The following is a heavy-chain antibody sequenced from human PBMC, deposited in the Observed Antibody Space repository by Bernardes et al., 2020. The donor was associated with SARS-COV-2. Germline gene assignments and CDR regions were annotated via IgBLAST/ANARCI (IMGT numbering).Heavy chain of an antibody. V-gene: IGHV3-7*01. CDR3: ARDVGGTDWRFGFDV. Sequence: GGSLRLSCVASGLNCSSYWMSWVRQAPGKGLEWGANIKGDGSQRSSVDSVRGRFTTSRDNTRTSVFLQMESLRAEDTAVYYCARDVGGTDWRFGFDVWGPGTMVHVSS. CDR1: GLNCSSYW. J-gene: IGHJ3*01. CDR2: IKGDGSQR. D-gene: IGHD3-9*01.